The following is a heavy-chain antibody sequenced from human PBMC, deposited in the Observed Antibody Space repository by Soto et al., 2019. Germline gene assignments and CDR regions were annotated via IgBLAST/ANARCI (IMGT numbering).Heavy chain of an antibody. Sequence: EVQLVESGGGLVQPGGSLRLCCAASGFTFSSYSMNWVRQAPGKGLEWVSFISSGSGTIYYADSVKGQFTISRDNAKNSLYLQLNSRRDEDTAVYYCAREFYPKSVVLPPGPYYFDYWGQGTLVAVSS. D-gene: IGHD2-2*01. V-gene: IGHV3-48*02. CDR2: ISSGSGTI. CDR1: GFTFSSYS. CDR3: AREFYPKSVVLPPGPYYFDY. J-gene: IGHJ4*02.